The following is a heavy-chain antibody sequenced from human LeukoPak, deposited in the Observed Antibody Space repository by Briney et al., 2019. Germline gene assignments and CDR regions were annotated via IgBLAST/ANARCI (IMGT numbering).Heavy chain of an antibody. CDR1: GFIVSSNY. J-gene: IGHJ4*02. D-gene: IGHD3-10*01. Sequence: GGSLRLSCSASGFIVSSNYMGWVRQAPGKGLEWVGRIKSKTDGGTTDYAAPVKGRFTISRDDSKNTLYLHMNSLKTEDTAVYYCTTAMGDYWGQGTLVTVSS. V-gene: IGHV3-15*01. CDR2: IKSKTDGGTT. CDR3: TTAMGDY.